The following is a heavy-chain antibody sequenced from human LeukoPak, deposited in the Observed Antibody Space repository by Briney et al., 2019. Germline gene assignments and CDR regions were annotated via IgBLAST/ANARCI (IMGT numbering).Heavy chain of an antibody. CDR1: GGPISSGDYY. CDR3: AGGIGYRFGLPFDF. J-gene: IGHJ4*02. Sequence: SETLSLTCTVSGGPISSGDYYWSWIRQPPGKGLEWIGYIYYSGATSYNPSLKTRVTISVDTSKTQFSLKLSSVTAADTAVYYCAGGIGYRFGLPFDFWGQGTLVTVSS. V-gene: IGHV4-30-4*01. D-gene: IGHD3/OR15-3a*01. CDR2: IYYSGAT.